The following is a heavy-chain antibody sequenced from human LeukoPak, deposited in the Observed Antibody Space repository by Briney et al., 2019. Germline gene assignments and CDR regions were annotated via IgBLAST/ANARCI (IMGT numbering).Heavy chain of an antibody. V-gene: IGHV4-34*01. CDR3: ARSGVAAAVYFDY. D-gene: IGHD6-13*01. CDR1: GGSFNDYY. CDR2: INHSGST. Sequence: SETLSLTCALYGGSFNDYYWSWIRQPPGKGLEWIGEINHSGSTNYNPSLKSRATISVDTSKNQFSLKLSSVTAADTAVYYCARSGVAAAVYFDYWGQGILVTVSS. J-gene: IGHJ4*02.